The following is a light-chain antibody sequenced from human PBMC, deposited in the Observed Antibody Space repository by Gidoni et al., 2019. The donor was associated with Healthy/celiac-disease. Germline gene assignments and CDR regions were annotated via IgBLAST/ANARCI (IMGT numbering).Light chain of an antibody. V-gene: IGKV1-39*01. Sequence: DIQMTKSPSSLSASVGDRVTMTCRASQSISSYLNWYQQKPGKAPKLLIYAASSLQSGVPSRFSGSGSGTDFTLTISSLQPEDFATYYCQQSYSTPPYTFXQXTKLEIK. J-gene: IGKJ2*01. CDR2: AAS. CDR1: QSISSY. CDR3: QQSYSTPPYT.